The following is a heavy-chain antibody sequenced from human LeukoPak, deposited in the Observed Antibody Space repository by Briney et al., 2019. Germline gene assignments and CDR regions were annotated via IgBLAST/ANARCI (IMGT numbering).Heavy chain of an antibody. Sequence: GGSLRLSCAASGFTFSSYAMSWVRQAPGKGLGWVSAISGGGGSTYYADSVKGRFTISRDNSKNTLYLQMNSLRAEDTAVYYCAKDIHLSLIVVVITGLSDYWGQGTLVTVSS. J-gene: IGHJ4*02. V-gene: IGHV3-23*01. CDR2: ISGGGGST. CDR1: GFTFSSYA. D-gene: IGHD3-22*01. CDR3: AKDIHLSLIVVVITGLSDY.